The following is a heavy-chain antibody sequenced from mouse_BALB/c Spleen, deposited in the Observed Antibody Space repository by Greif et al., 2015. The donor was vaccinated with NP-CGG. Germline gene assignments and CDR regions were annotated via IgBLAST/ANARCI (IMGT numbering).Heavy chain of an antibody. CDR2: IDPSDSET. CDR1: GYTFTSYW. V-gene: IGHV1-69*02. Sequence: VQLQQSGAELVKPGAPVKLSCKASGYTFTSYWMNWVKQRPGRGLEWIGRIDPSDSETHYNQKFKDKATLTVDKSSSTAYIQLSSLTSEDSAVYYCARHDYDDGAMDYWGQGTSVTVSS. D-gene: IGHD2-4*01. J-gene: IGHJ4*01. CDR3: ARHDYDDGAMDY.